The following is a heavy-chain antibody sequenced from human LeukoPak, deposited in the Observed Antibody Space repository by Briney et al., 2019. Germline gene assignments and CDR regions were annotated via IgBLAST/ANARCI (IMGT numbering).Heavy chain of an antibody. D-gene: IGHD1-26*01. Sequence: GGSLRLSCAASGFTFSSYMMNWVRQAPGKGLEWVSYINSNSRTIYYADSVKGRFTVSRDNAKNSLYLRMNSLRDEDTAVYYCARDPTISGSYSDYWGQGTLVTVSS. V-gene: IGHV3-48*02. CDR1: GFTFSSYM. CDR3: ARDPTISGSYSDY. CDR2: INSNSRTI. J-gene: IGHJ4*02.